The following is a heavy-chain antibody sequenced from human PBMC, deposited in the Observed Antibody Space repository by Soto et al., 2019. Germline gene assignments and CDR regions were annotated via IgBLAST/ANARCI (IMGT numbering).Heavy chain of an antibody. Sequence: PSETLSLTCTVSGGSISSYYWSWIRQPPGKGLEWIGYIYYSGSTNYNPSLKSRVTISVDTPKNQVVFTMTNVDPVDTATYYCARRSGAETQGPYYDDSGYYWMVFDYWGQGTLVTVSS. V-gene: IGHV4-59*01. CDR1: GGSISSYY. D-gene: IGHD3-22*01. CDR2: IYYSGST. J-gene: IGHJ4*02. CDR3: ARRSGAETQGPYYDDSGYYWMVFDY.